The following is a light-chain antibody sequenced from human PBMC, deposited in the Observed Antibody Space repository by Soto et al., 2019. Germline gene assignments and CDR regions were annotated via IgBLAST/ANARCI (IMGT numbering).Light chain of an antibody. CDR2: DAS. J-gene: IGKJ1*01. Sequence: DIQMTQSPSTLSVSVGDTVTVSCRASQSISGWLAWYQQKPGEAPRLLIYDASAWATGIPSRFSGSGSGTEFTLTIASLQPEDFAAYYWQQYDTWSGTFGQGTKVDIK. CDR3: QQYDTWSGT. CDR1: QSISGW. V-gene: IGKV1-5*01.